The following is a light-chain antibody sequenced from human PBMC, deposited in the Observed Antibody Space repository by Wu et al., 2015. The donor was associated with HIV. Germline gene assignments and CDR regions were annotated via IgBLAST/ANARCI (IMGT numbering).Light chain of an antibody. Sequence: DIQMTQSPSTLSASVGDRVTITCRASQSISSWLAWYQQKPGKAPKLLIYKASSLESGVPSRFSGSGSGTEFTLTINNLQPDDFATYYCQQYNSDSVSFGQGTNLDDQT. CDR2: KAS. CDR1: QSISSW. CDR3: QQYNSDSVS. J-gene: IGKJ2*03. V-gene: IGKV1-5*03.